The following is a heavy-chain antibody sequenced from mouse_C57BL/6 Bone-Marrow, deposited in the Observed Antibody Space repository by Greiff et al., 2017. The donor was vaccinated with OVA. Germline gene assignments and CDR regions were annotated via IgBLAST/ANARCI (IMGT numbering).Heavy chain of an antibody. CDR1: GFTFSDYY. CDR3: ARQGLRRDFDY. V-gene: IGHV5-12*01. CDR2: ISNGGGST. Sequence: EVKVVESGGGLVQPGGSLKLSCAASGFTFSDYYMYWVRQTPEKRLEWVAYISNGGGSTYYPDTVKGRFTISRDNAKNTLYLQMSRLKSEDTAMYYCARQGLRRDFDYWGQGTTLTVSS. J-gene: IGHJ2*01. D-gene: IGHD2-4*01.